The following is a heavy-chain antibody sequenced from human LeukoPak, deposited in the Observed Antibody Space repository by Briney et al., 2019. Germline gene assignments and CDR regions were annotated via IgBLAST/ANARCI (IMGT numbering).Heavy chain of an antibody. Sequence: PSETLSLTCTVSGGSISSYYWSWIRQPPGKGLEWIGYIYYSGSTNYNPSLKSRVTISVDTSKNQFSLKLSSVTAADTAVYYCASRMAAAGTGYFQHWGQGTLVTVSS. D-gene: IGHD6-13*01. V-gene: IGHV4-59*08. J-gene: IGHJ1*01. CDR2: IYYSGST. CDR1: GGSISSYY. CDR3: ASRMAAAGTGYFQH.